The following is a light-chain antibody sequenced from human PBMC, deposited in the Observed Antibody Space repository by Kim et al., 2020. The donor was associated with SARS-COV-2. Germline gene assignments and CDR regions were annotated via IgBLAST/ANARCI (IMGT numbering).Light chain of an antibody. CDR1: SSNIGSNY. J-gene: IGLJ1*01. Sequence: GQRVTISCSGSSSNIGSNYVYWYQHHPGTAPKLLIYRNNQRPSGVPDRFSGSKSGTSASLAISGLRSEDEADYYCAAWDDSLSGYVFGTGTKVTVL. V-gene: IGLV1-47*01. CDR3: AAWDDSLSGYV. CDR2: RNN.